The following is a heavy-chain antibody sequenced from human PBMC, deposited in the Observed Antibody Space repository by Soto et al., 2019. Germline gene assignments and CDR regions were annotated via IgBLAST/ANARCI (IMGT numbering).Heavy chain of an antibody. V-gene: IGHV1-69*08. D-gene: IGHD5-18*01. CDR1: GGTFSSYT. CDR2: IIPILGIA. Sequence: QVQLVQSGAEVKKPGSSVKVSCKASGGTFSSYTISWVRQAPGQGLEWMGRIIPILGIANYAQKFQGRVTITADKSTSTXXMELSSLRSEDTAVYYCARECRYSYGYYYYYGMDVWGQGTTVTVSS. J-gene: IGHJ6*02. CDR3: ARECRYSYGYYYYYGMDV.